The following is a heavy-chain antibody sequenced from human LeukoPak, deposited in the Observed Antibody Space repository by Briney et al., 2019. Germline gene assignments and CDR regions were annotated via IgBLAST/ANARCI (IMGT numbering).Heavy chain of an antibody. D-gene: IGHD4-23*01. CDR3: ARDGVYGGNPSHWFDP. V-gene: IGHV3-33*01. CDR2: IWYGGSNK. Sequence: GGSLRLSCAASGFTFSSYGMHWVRQAPGKGLEWVAVIWYGGSNKYYADSVKGRFTLSRDNSKNTLYLQMNSLRAEDTAVYYCARDGVYGGNPSHWFDPWGQGTLVTVSS. J-gene: IGHJ5*02. CDR1: GFTFSSYG.